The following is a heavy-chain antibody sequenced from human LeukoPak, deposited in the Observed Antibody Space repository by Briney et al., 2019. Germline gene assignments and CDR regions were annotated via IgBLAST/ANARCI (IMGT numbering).Heavy chain of an antibody. Sequence: PGGSLRLSCAASGFSFPGYWMVWVRQAPGKGLEWVASIGKDGSEKAYGESVKGRFTISRDKARNSLYLPLSSLRIEDTATYQCTREIVWLQLEYWGQGGLVTV. CDR2: IGKDGSEK. D-gene: IGHD5-24*01. J-gene: IGHJ4*02. CDR1: GFSFPGYW. CDR3: TREIVWLQLEY. V-gene: IGHV3-7*01.